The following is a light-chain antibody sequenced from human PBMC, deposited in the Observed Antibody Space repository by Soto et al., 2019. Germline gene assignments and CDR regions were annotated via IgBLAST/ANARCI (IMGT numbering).Light chain of an antibody. CDR1: QGISNY. Sequence: DIQLTQSPSFLSASIGDRVTITCRASQGISNYLAWYQQKPGRAPNLLIYAAFTLQSGVPSRFSGSGSGTEFTLTISSLQPEDFATDYCQQINSYPITFGQGTRLEIK. CDR3: QQINSYPIT. J-gene: IGKJ5*01. CDR2: AAF. V-gene: IGKV1-9*01.